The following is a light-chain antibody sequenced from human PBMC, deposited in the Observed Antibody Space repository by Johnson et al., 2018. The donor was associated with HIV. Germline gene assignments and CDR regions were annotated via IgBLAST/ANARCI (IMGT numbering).Light chain of an antibody. J-gene: IGLJ1*01. Sequence: QSVLTQPPSVSAAPGQKVTISCSGSSSNIGNNYVSWYKQFPGTAPKLLMYDNNKRPSGIPDRFSGSKSGTSATLAITGLQTGDEADYYCGTWDSSLSAYVFGSGTKVTVL. CDR1: SSNIGNNY. CDR2: DNN. CDR3: GTWDSSLSAYV. V-gene: IGLV1-51*01.